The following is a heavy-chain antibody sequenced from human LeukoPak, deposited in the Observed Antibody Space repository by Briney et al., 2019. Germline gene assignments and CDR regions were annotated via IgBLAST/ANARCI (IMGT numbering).Heavy chain of an antibody. CDR1: GGSFSGYY. J-gene: IGHJ6*03. D-gene: IGHD2-15*01. V-gene: IGHV4-34*01. CDR3: ARVVVAARLYYYYYMDV. Sequence: SETLSLTCAVYGGSFSGYYWSWIRQPPGKGLEWIGEINHSGSTNYNPSLKSRVTISVDTSKNQFSLKLSSVTAADTAVYYCARVVVAARLYYYYYMDVWGKGTTVTVSS. CDR2: INHSGST.